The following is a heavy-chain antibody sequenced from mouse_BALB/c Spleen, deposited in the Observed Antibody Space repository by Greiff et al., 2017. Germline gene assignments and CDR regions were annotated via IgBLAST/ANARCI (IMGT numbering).Heavy chain of an antibody. CDR2: ISSGGSYT. CDR1: GFTFSSYA. J-gene: IGHJ4*01. D-gene: IGHD2-3*01. V-gene: IGHV5-9-4*01. CDR3: ARDLDGYYAMDY. Sequence: EVMLVESGGGLVKPGGSLKLSCAASGFTFSSYAMSWVRQSPEKRLEWVAEISSGGSYTYYPDTVTGRFTISRDNAKNTLYLEMSSLRSEDTAMYYCARDLDGYYAMDYWGQGTSVTVSS.